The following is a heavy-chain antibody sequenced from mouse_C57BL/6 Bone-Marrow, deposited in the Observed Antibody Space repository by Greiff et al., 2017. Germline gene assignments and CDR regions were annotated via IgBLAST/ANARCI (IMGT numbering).Heavy chain of an antibody. CDR2: IYYSGTI. CDR1: GISITTGNYR. CDR3: AREWYDRAWFAY. D-gene: IGHD1-1*02. V-gene: IGHV3-5*01. Sequence: EVQRVESGPGLVKPSQTVFLTCTVTGISITTGNYRWSWIRQFPGNKLEWIGYIYYSGTITYNPSLTSRTTITRDTPKTQFFLEMNTLTAEDTATYYGAREWYDRAWFAYWGQGTLVTVSA. J-gene: IGHJ3*01.